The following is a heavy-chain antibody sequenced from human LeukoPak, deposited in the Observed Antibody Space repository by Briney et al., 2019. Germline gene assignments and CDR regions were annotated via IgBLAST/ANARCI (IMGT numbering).Heavy chain of an antibody. CDR1: GGSFSGYY. J-gene: IGHJ3*02. Sequence: SETLSPTCAVYGGSFSGYYWSWIRQPPGKGLEWIGEINHSGSTNYNPPLKSRVTISVDTSKNQFSLKLSSVTAADTAVYYCARSWGSGWLYDIWGQGTMVTVSS. CDR3: ARSWGSGWLYDI. D-gene: IGHD6-19*01. CDR2: INHSGST. V-gene: IGHV4-34*01.